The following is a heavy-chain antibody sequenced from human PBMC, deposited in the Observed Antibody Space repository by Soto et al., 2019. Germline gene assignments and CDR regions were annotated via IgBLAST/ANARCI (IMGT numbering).Heavy chain of an antibody. CDR1: GFTFSSYA. D-gene: IGHD3-3*01. J-gene: IGHJ4*02. CDR2: ISYDGSNK. V-gene: IGHV3-30-3*01. Sequence: QVQLVESGGGVVQPGRSLRLSCAASGFTFSSYAMHWVRQAPGKGLEWVAVISYDGSNKYYADSVKGRFTISRDNSKNTLYLQMNSLRAEDTAVYYCARGTDDFWSGYRGFDYWGQGTLVTVSS. CDR3: ARGTDDFWSGYRGFDY.